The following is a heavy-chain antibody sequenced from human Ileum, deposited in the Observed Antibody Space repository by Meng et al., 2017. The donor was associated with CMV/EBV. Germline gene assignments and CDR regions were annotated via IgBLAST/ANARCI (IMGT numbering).Heavy chain of an antibody. CDR2: ICDSGST. Sequence: SETLSLTCTVSGCSINTYCWSWIRKPPGKGLEWIGYICDSGSTYFNSSLKSRLTIARDTSRNQFSLKLNSVTAADTAVYYCARAGGYCSSMSCDRSDWFDTWGQGTLVTVSS. D-gene: IGHD2-2*01. J-gene: IGHJ5*02. CDR3: ARAGGYCSSMSCDRSDWFDT. V-gene: IGHV4-59*01. CDR1: GCSINTYC.